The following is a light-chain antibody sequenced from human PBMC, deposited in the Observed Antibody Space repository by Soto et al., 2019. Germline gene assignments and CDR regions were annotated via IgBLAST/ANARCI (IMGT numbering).Light chain of an antibody. CDR2: EVV. CDR1: SSDVGSYNF. J-gene: IGLJ3*02. Sequence: QSALTQPASMSGSPGQSITLSCTGTSSDVGSYNFVSWYQQYPGRAPKLLIYEVVKRPSGVSYRVSGSKSGNTASLTISGLQAEDEGDYYCCSYAGSDTWVFGGGTQLTVL. V-gene: IGLV2-23*02. CDR3: CSYAGSDTWV.